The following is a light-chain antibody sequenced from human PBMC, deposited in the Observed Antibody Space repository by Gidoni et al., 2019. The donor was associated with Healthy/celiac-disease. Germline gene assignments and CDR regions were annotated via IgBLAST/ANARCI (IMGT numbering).Light chain of an antibody. CDR2: DAS. CDR3: QQYDNRPQT. CDR1: QDISNY. V-gene: IGKV1-33*01. Sequence: DIQMTQSPSSLSASVGDRVTITCQASQDISNYLNWYQQKPGKAPKLLIYDASNLETGVPSRFSGSGSGTDFTFTISSLQLEDIATYYCQQYDNRPQTFGGGTKVEIK. J-gene: IGKJ4*01.